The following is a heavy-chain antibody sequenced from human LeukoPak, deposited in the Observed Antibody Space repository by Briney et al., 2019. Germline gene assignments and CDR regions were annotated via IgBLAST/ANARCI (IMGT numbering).Heavy chain of an antibody. CDR1: GGSISSSSYY. CDR3: ARYRIAPHVDY. CDR2: ISYSGST. J-gene: IGHJ4*02. V-gene: IGHV4-39*01. Sequence: SENLSLTCTVSGGSISSSSYYWGWIRQPPGKGLEWIGSISYSGSTSYNPSLKRRATISVDTSKNQFSLKLSSVTAADTALFYCARYRIAPHVDYWGQGTLVTVSS. D-gene: IGHD3-16*02.